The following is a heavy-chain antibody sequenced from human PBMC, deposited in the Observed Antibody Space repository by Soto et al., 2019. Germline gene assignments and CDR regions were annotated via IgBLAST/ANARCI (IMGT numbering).Heavy chain of an antibody. D-gene: IGHD5-12*01. CDR2: ISYDGSNK. J-gene: IGHJ4*02. CDR3: ARDISGFYSGSNLDY. Sequence: PGGSLRLSCAASGFTFSSYAMHWVRKAPGKGLEWVAVISYDGSNKYYADSVKGRFTISRDNSKNTLYLQMNSLRAEDTAVYYCARDISGFYSGSNLDYWGQGTLVTVSS. CDR1: GFTFSSYA. V-gene: IGHV3-30-3*01.